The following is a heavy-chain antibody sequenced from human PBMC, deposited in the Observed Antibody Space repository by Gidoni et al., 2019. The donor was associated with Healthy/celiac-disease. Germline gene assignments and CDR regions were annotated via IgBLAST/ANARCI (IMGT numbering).Heavy chain of an antibody. D-gene: IGHD6-6*01. J-gene: IGHJ4*02. CDR1: GFTFSSYS. Sequence: EVQLVESGGGLVKPGGSPRLSCAASGFTFSSYSMNWVRQAPGKGLEWVSAISSSSSYIYYADSVKGRFTISRDNAKNSLYLQMNSLRAEDTAVYYCASGGGSSSSEYDYWGQGTLVTVSS. CDR3: ASGGGSSSSEYDY. V-gene: IGHV3-21*01. CDR2: ISSSSSYI.